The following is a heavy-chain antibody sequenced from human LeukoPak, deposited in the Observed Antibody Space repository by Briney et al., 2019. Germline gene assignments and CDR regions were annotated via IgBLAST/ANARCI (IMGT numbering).Heavy chain of an antibody. V-gene: IGHV3-48*01. J-gene: IGHJ4*02. CDR2: ISSSSSTI. D-gene: IGHD5-12*01. Sequence: GGSLRLSCAASGFTFSSYSMNWVRQAPGKGLEWVSYISSSSSTIYYADSVKGRFTISRDNAKNSLYLQMNSLRAEDTAVYYCARVGNAGYSGYQYYFDYWGQGTLVTVSS. CDR1: GFTFSSYS. CDR3: ARVGNAGYSGYQYYFDY.